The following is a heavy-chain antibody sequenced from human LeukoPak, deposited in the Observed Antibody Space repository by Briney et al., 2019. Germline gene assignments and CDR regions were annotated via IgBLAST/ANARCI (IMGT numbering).Heavy chain of an antibody. J-gene: IGHJ5*02. D-gene: IGHD5-18*01. CDR3: ARGVDTAMAYNWFDP. CDR1: GGSFSSYY. V-gene: IGHV4-59*08. Sequence: PSETLSLTCTVSGGSFSSYYWSWIRQPPGKGLEWVGYIYYSGSTNYNPSLKSRVTISVDTSKNQFSLKLSSVTAADTAVYYCARGVDTAMAYNWFDPWGQGTLVTVSS. CDR2: IYYSGST.